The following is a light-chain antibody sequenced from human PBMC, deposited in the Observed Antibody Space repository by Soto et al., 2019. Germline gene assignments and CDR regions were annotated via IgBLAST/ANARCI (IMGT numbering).Light chain of an antibody. J-gene: IGLJ2*01. CDR3: SSYTSASTSVV. CDR2: DVT. V-gene: IGLV2-14*03. CDR1: SSDIGTYNH. Sequence: QSALTQPASVSGSPGQSITISCTGTSSDIGTYNHVSWYQKHPGKAPILIIYDVTDRPSGVSNRFSGSKSGNTASLTIPGLQAEDEAEYYCSSYTSASTSVVFGGGTKVTVL.